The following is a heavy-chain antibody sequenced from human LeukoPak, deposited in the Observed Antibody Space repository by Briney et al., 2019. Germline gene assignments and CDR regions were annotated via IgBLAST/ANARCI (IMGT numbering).Heavy chain of an antibody. CDR1: GGSISSSSYY. CDR2: IYYSGST. V-gene: IGHV4-39*01. Sequence: SETLSLTCTVSGGSISSSSYYWGWIRQPPGKGLEWIGSIYYSGSTYYNPSLKSRVTISVDTSKNQFSLKLSSVTAADTAVYYCARHQTVLLLFGESGPIDYWGQGTLVTVSS. D-gene: IGHD3-10*01. CDR3: ARHQTVLLLFGESGPIDY. J-gene: IGHJ4*02.